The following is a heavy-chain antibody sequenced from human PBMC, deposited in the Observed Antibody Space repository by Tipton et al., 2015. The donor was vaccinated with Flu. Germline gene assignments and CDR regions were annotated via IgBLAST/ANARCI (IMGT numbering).Heavy chain of an antibody. V-gene: IGHV3-33*08. CDR3: ARDDGYSSSWYEAFDI. D-gene: IGHD6-13*01. J-gene: IGHJ3*02. CDR2: IWYDGSNK. CDR1: GFTFSSYW. Sequence: FLRLSCAASGFTFSSYWMHWVRQAPGKGLEWVAVIWYDGSNKYYADSVKGRFTISRDNSKNTLYLQMNSLRAEDTAVYYCARDDGYSSSWYEAFDIWGQGTMVTVSS.